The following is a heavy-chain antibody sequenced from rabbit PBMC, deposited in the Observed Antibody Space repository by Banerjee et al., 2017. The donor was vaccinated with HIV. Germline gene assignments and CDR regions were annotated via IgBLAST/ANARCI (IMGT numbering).Heavy chain of an antibody. CDR2: IYTVSSGST. Sequence: QSLEESGGDLVKPGASLTLTCTASGLDFSSSYWICWVRQAPGKGLEWIACIYTVSSGSTYYASWAKGRFTISKTSSTTVTLQMTSLTAADTATYFCARVNAGSSGYPYYFNLWGPGTLVTVS. D-gene: IGHD1-1*01. V-gene: IGHV1S40*01. CDR3: ARVNAGSSGYPYYFNL. J-gene: IGHJ4*01. CDR1: GLDFSSSYW.